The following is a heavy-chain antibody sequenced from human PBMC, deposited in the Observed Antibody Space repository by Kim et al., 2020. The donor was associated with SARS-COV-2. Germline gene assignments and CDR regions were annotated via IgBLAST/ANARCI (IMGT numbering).Heavy chain of an antibody. CDR2: ISGSGGIT. V-gene: IGHV3-23*01. J-gene: IGHJ4*02. CDR3: ARGVYGDYRGARAYDY. D-gene: IGHD4-17*01. CDR1: GFTFSSYA. Sequence: GGSLRLSCAASGFTFSSYAMSWVRQAPGKGLEWVSAISGSGGITNSADSVKGRFTMSRDTSKNTLYLQMNSLRADDTAIYYCARGVYGDYRGARAYDYWGQGTLVTVSS.